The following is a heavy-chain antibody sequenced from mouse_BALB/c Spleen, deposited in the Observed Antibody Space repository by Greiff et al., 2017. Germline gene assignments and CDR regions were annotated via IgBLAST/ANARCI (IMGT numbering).Heavy chain of an antibody. CDR3: ARHRTMITADGAWFAY. J-gene: IGHJ3*01. Sequence: EVMLVESGGGLVKPGGSLKLSCAASGFAFSSYDMSWVRQTPEKRLEWVAYISSGGGSTYYPDTVKGRFTISRDNAKNTLYLQMSSLKSEDTAMYYCARHRTMITADGAWFAYWGQGTLVTVSA. V-gene: IGHV5-12-1*01. CDR2: ISSGGGST. CDR1: GFAFSSYD. D-gene: IGHD2-4*01.